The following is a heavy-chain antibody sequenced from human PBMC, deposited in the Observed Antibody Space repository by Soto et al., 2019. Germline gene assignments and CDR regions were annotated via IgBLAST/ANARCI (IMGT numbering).Heavy chain of an antibody. CDR2: ISKSSSTR. D-gene: IGHD6-13*01. V-gene: IGHV3-48*02. CDR1: GFTFGSTS. CDR3: ARQPRPATGNSYYSGLDV. J-gene: IGHJ6*02. Sequence: GGSLRLSCAVSGFTFGSTSMTWVRQAPGKGLEWISYISKSSSTRYYADSVKGRFTISRDNAKNELYLQMNSLRDEDTAVYYCARQPRPATGNSYYSGLDVWGLGTTVTVSS.